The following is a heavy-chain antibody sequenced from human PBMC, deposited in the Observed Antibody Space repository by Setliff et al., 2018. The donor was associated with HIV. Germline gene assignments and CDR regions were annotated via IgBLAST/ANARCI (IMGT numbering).Heavy chain of an antibody. CDR2: INHSGST. CDR3: ARGGRSTVATWAWFDP. V-gene: IGHV4-34*01. D-gene: IGHD4-4*01. Sequence: SETLSLTCAVFGGSFTDIGGSFTDYYWIWIRQPPGKGLEWIGEINHSGSTNNNPSLKSRVTISGDTTKNQFSLKLTSVTAADTAVYYCARGGRSTVATWAWFDPWGQGTLVTVSS. CDR1: GGSFTDIGGSFTDYY. J-gene: IGHJ5*02.